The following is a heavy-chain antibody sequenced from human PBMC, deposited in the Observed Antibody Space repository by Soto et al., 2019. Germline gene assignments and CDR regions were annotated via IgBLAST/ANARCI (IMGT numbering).Heavy chain of an antibody. J-gene: IGHJ4*02. CDR3: AKGGGLWVHIDY. D-gene: IGHD5-18*01. Sequence: QVQLVESGGGVVQPGRSLRVSCAASGFTFSSYAMHWVRQAPGKGLEWVAVISYDESNKYFVDSVKGRFTISRDNSKNTLYLQMNSLRVEDTAVYSCAKGGGLWVHIDYWGQGILVTVSS. CDR1: GFTFSSYA. V-gene: IGHV3-30*18. CDR2: ISYDESNK.